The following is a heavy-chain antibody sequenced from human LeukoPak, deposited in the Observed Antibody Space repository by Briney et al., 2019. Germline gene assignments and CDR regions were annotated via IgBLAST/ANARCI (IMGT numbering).Heavy chain of an antibody. CDR3: ARSNSSGSYCVDY. CDR2: IYYSGST. CDR1: GVSISSSSYY. V-gene: IGHV4-39*01. J-gene: IGHJ4*02. Sequence: PSETLSLTCTVSGVSISSSSYYWGWIRQPPGKGLEWIGSIYYSGSTYYNPSLKSRVTISVDTSKNQFSLKLSSVTAADTAVYYCARSNSSGSYCVDYWGQGTLVTVSS. D-gene: IGHD3-10*01.